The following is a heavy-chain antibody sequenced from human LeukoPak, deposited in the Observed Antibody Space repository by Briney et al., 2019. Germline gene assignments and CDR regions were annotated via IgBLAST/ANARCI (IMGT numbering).Heavy chain of an antibody. CDR3: AKGGVTVVPAAHPNYYYMDV. D-gene: IGHD2-2*01. V-gene: IGHV3-23*01. CDR2: ISGSGGST. J-gene: IGHJ6*03. Sequence: GGSLRLSCAASGFTFSSYAMSWVRQAPGKGLEWVSAISGSGGSTYYADSVKGRFTISRDNSKNTLYLQMNSLRAEDTAVYYCAKGGVTVVPAAHPNYYYMDVWGKGTTVTVSS. CDR1: GFTFSSYA.